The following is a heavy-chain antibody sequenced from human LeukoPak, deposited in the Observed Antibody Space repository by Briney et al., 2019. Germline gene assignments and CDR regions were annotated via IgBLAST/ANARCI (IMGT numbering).Heavy chain of an antibody. V-gene: IGHV3-48*03. D-gene: IGHD6-13*01. CDR3: ARDEVAAAGPVTFDY. Sequence: PGGSLRLSCAASGFTFSSFEMHWVRQAPGKGLEWVSYISSDGSTIYYADSVKGRFTISRDNAKNSLYLQMNSLRAEDTAVYYCARDEVAAAGPVTFDYWGQGTLVTVSS. CDR2: ISSDGSTI. CDR1: GFTFSSFE. J-gene: IGHJ4*02.